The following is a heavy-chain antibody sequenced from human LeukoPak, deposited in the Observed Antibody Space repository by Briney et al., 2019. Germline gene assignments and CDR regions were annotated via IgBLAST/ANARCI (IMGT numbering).Heavy chain of an antibody. V-gene: IGHV3-7*01. CDR2: IKQDGSEK. Sequence: GGSLRLSCAASGFTLSSYWMSWVRQAPGKGLEWVANIKQDGSEKYYVDSVKGRFTISRDNAKNSLYLQMNSLRAEDTAVYYCARVLRYYYDSSGLDYWGQGTLVTVSS. CDR3: ARVLRYYYDSSGLDY. CDR1: GFTLSSYW. J-gene: IGHJ4*02. D-gene: IGHD3-22*01.